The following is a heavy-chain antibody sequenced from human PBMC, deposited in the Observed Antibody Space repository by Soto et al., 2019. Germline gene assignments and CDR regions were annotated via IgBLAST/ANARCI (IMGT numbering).Heavy chain of an antibody. CDR3: ARAGGSLLKYYFDS. CDR1: GFTFSVFS. V-gene: IGHV3-21*01. CDR2: ISSSRGSI. Sequence: VQLVESGGGLVKPGGSLRLSCAASGFTFSVFSMNWVRQAPGKGLEWVSAISSSRGSIYYADSLKGRFTVSRDNARNSLYLQINSLRAEDTAVYYCARAGGSLLKYYFDSWGQGTLVTVSS. D-gene: IGHD3-22*01. J-gene: IGHJ4*02.